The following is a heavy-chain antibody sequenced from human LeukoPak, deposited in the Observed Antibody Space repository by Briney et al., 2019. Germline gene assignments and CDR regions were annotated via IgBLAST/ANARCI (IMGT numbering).Heavy chain of an antibody. CDR3: ASGYSYGYYYFDY. D-gene: IGHD5-18*01. V-gene: IGHV3-48*04. Sequence: PGGSLRLSCAASGFTFSSYSMNWVRRAPGKGLEWVSYISSSSSTIYYADSVKGRFTISRDSAKNSLFLQMNSLRAEDTAVYYCASGYSYGYYYFDYWGQGTLVTVSS. CDR2: ISSSSSTI. CDR1: GFTFSSYS. J-gene: IGHJ4*02.